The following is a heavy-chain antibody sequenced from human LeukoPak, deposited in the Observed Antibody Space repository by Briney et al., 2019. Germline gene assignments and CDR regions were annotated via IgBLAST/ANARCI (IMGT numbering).Heavy chain of an antibody. D-gene: IGHD3-10*01. CDR1: GGSISSGGYY. J-gene: IGHJ4*02. CDR3: ARVNYGSATKEDY. Sequence: SETLSLTCTVSGGSISSGGYYWSWIRQHPGKGLEWIGYIYYSGSAYYNPSLKSRVTISVDTSENQFSLKLSSVTAADTAVYYCARVNYGSATKEDYWGQGTLVTVSS. CDR2: IYYSGSA. V-gene: IGHV4-31*03.